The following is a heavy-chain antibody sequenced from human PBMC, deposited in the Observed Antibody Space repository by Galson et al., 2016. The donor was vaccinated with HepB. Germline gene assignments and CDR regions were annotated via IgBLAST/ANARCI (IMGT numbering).Heavy chain of an antibody. D-gene: IGHD6-13*01. Sequence: SVKVSCTASGYTFTTYALHWVRQAPGQRLEWMGWINAGNGNTKYSQKFQGRVTITRDTSASTAYMELSRLRSQDTAVYYRARRLSIAAATLDVWGQGTTVTVSS. CDR3: ARRLSIAAATLDV. J-gene: IGHJ6*02. V-gene: IGHV1-3*01. CDR2: INAGNGNT. CDR1: GYTFTTYA.